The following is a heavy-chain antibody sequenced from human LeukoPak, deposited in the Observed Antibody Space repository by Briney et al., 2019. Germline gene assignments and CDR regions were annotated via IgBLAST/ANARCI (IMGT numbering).Heavy chain of an antibody. CDR1: GGTFISYT. J-gene: IGHJ6*03. Sequence: SVKVSCKASGGTFISYTISWVRQAPGQGLEWMGRIIPILSIANCAQKFQGRVTITADKSTSTAYMELSSLRSEDTAVYYCARGPAAISSYYYYYYMDVWGKGTTVTVSS. D-gene: IGHD2-2*02. CDR3: ARGPAAISSYYYYYYMDV. V-gene: IGHV1-69*02. CDR2: IIPILSIA.